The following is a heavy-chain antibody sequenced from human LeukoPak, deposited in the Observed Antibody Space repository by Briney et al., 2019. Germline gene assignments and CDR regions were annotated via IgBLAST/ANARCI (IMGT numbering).Heavy chain of an antibody. CDR1: GFTFSTYS. D-gene: IGHD3-10*01. Sequence: GGSLRLSCAASGFTFSTYSMTWVRQAPGKGLEWVSSISSSSSYIYYADSVKGRFTISRDNAKNSLYLQMNGLRAEDTAVYYCARDSGSVGYWGQGTLVTVSS. CDR2: ISSSSSYI. CDR3: ARDSGSVGY. J-gene: IGHJ4*02. V-gene: IGHV3-21*01.